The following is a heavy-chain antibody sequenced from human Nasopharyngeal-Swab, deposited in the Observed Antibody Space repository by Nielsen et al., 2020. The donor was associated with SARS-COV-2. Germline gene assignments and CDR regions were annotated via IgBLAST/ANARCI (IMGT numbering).Heavy chain of an antibody. CDR2: ISSNGGST. D-gene: IGHD1-7*01. J-gene: IGHJ5*02. CDR1: GFTFTNYA. V-gene: IGHV3-64D*09. Sequence: GESLKISCSASGFTFTNYAMHWVRQAPGKGLEFVSAISSNGGSTYYADSVKGRFTISRDNSKNTLYLQMSNLRTEDTSVYYCVKWSSGTYNWNYEWFDPWGQGTLVTVSS. CDR3: VKWSSGTYNWNYEWFDP.